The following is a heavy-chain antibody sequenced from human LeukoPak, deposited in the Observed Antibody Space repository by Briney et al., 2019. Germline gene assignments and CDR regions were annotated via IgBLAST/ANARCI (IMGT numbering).Heavy chain of an antibody. D-gene: IGHD1-26*01. CDR1: GGTFSSYT. V-gene: IGHV1-69*16. CDR3: ARDRIVGTRPNGAFDI. Sequence: SVKASCKASGGTFSSYTISWVRQAPGQGLEWMGRIIPILGIANYAQKSQGRVTITTDESTSTAYMELSSLRSEDTAVYYCARDRIVGTRPNGAFDIWGQGTMVTVSS. CDR2: IIPILGIA. J-gene: IGHJ3*02.